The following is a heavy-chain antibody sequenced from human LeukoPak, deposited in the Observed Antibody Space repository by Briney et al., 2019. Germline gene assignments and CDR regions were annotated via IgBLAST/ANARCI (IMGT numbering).Heavy chain of an antibody. CDR2: IIPIFGTA. CDR1: GGTFSSYA. D-gene: IGHD2-2*01. Sequence: SVKVSCKASGGTFSSYAISWVRQAPGQGLEWMGGIIPIFGTANYAQKFQGRVTITADESTSTAYMELSSLRSEDTAVYYCARDLEQDCSSTSCYRYFDYWGQGTLVSVSS. CDR3: ARDLEQDCSSTSCYRYFDY. V-gene: IGHV1-69*01. J-gene: IGHJ4*02.